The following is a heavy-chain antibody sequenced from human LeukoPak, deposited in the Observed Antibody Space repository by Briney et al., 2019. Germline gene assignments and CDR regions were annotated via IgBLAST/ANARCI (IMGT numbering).Heavy chain of an antibody. D-gene: IGHD6-13*01. J-gene: IGHJ4*02. CDR1: GGSISSASYY. Sequence: SQTLSLTSTVSGGSISSASYYWSWIRQPAGKGLEWIGRIYTSGSTNYNPSLKSRVTISVDTSKNQFSLKLSSVTAADTAVYYCAMRERLAAAFDYWGQGTLVTVSS. CDR2: IYTSGST. V-gene: IGHV4-61*02. CDR3: AMRERLAAAFDY.